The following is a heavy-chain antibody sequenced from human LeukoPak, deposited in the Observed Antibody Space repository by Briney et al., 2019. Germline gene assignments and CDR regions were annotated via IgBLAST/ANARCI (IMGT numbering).Heavy chain of an antibody. D-gene: IGHD3-16*01. CDR2: ISWDGGST. CDR1: GFTFDDYT. V-gene: IGHV3-43*01. CDR3: AKELHSWGYFDY. J-gene: IGHJ4*02. Sequence: GGSLRLSCAASGFTFDDYTMHWVRQAPGKGLEWVSLISWDGGSTYYADSVKGRFTISRDNSKNSLYLQMNSLRTEDTALYYCAKELHSWGYFDYWGQGTLVTVSS.